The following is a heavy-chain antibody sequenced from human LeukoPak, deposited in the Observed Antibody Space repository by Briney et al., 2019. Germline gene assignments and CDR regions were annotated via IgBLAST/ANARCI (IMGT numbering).Heavy chain of an antibody. V-gene: IGHV1-8*01. D-gene: IGHD3-9*01. CDR3: AREFGSVLRYFDWSRGYGMDV. CDR1: GYTFTSYD. J-gene: IGHJ6*02. Sequence: ASVKVSCKASGYTFTSYDINWVRQATGQGREWMGWMNPNSGNTGYAQKFQGRVTMTRNTSIRTAYMELSSLRSEDTAVYYCAREFGSVLRYFDWSRGYGMDVWGQGTTVTVSS. CDR2: MNPNSGNT.